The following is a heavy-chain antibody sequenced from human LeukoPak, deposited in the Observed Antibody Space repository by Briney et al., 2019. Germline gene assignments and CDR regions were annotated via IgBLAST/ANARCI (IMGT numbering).Heavy chain of an antibody. D-gene: IGHD2-2*01. CDR1: GFTFISYA. CDR3: AKYPLEGSCSSTSCASYYYYGMDV. J-gene: IGHJ6*02. V-gene: IGHV3-23*01. CDR2: ISGSGGST. Sequence: PGGSLRLSCAASGFTFISYAMSWVRQAPGKGLEWVSAISGSGGSTYYADSVKGRFTISRDNPKNTLYLQMNSLRAEDTAVYYCAKYPLEGSCSSTSCASYYYYGMDVWGQGTTVTVSS.